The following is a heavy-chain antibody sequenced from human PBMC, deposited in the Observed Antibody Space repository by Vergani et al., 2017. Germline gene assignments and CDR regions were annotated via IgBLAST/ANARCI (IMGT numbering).Heavy chain of an antibody. V-gene: IGHV3-74*01. CDR3: ARGDYYDSYG. Sequence: EVQLVESGGGLVQPGGSLRLSCAASGFTFSRHWMHWVRQAPGKGLVWVSRVNPEGTNTPYADSVKGRFTISRDNSKNTLYLQMNSLRAEDTAVYYCARGDYYDSYGWGQGTLVTVSS. CDR1: GFTFSRHW. CDR2: VNPEGTNT. J-gene: IGHJ4*02. D-gene: IGHD3-22*01.